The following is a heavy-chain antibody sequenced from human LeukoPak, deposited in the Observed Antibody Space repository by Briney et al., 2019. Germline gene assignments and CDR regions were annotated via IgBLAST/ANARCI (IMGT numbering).Heavy chain of an antibody. CDR1: GFTFSSYA. CDR3: ARGSLWLQLDY. J-gene: IGHJ4*02. Sequence: PGGSLRLSCAASGFTFSSYAMHWVRQAPGKGLEWVAVISYDGSNKYYAGSVKGRFTISRDDSKNTLYLQMNSLRAEDTAVYYCARGSLWLQLDYWGQGTLVTVSS. CDR2: ISYDGSNK. V-gene: IGHV3-30-3*01. D-gene: IGHD5-24*01.